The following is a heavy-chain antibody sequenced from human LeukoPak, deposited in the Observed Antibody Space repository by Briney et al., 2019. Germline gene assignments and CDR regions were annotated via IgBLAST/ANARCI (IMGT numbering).Heavy chain of an antibody. CDR1: GYTLTELS. J-gene: IGHJ4*02. CDR2: FDPEDGET. D-gene: IGHD4-17*01. Sequence: ASVKVSCKVSGYTLTELSMHWVRQAPGKGHEWMGGFDPEDGETIYAQKFQGRVTMTEDTSTDTAYMELSSLRSEDTAVYYCATNKNYGDYGFEFGYWGQGTLVTVSS. V-gene: IGHV1-24*01. CDR3: ATNKNYGDYGFEFGY.